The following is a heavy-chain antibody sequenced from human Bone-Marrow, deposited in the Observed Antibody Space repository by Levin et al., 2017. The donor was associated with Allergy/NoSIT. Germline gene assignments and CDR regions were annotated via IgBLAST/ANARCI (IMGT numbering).Heavy chain of an antibody. CDR3: ARGGYSSSWYWGNWFDP. V-gene: IGHV1-69*13. CDR1: GGTFSSYS. CDR2: IIPTLGTA. D-gene: IGHD6-13*01. Sequence: SVKVSCKASGGTFSSYSVSWVRQAPGQGLEWMGGIIPTLGTAKYAQKFQGRVTVTADESTSTGYMELSSLTSEDTAVYYCARGGYSSSWYWGNWFDPWGQGTLVTVSS. J-gene: IGHJ5*02.